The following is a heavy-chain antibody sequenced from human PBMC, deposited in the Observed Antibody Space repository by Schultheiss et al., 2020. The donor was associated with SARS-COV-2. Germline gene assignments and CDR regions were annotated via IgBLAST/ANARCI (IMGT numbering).Heavy chain of an antibody. V-gene: IGHV4-39*07. CDR3: ARAKQLGYYYGMDV. CDR2: INHSGST. D-gene: IGHD6-6*01. J-gene: IGHJ6*02. CDR1: GGSISSCGYY. Sequence: SETLSLTCTVSGGSISSCGYYWSWIRQHPGKGLEWIGEINHSGSTNYNPSLKSRVTISVDTSKNQFSLKLSSVTAADTAVYYCARAKQLGYYYGMDVWGQGTTVTVSS.